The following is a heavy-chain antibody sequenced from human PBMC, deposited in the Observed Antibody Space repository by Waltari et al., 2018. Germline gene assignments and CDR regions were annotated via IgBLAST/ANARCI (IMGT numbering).Heavy chain of an antibody. V-gene: IGHV4-34*02. CDR3: ARISGLDYATPM. Sequence: QVQLQQWGARLLKPSETLSLTCGVHGGSFRGFYWTWIRQSPGRGLEWIAEINHSGSPSYNPSLASRVTMSIDTARNQFSLEVKSVIAADTAVYFCARISGLDYATPMWGLGTVVTVSS. D-gene: IGHD5-12*01. CDR2: INHSGSP. J-gene: IGHJ3*01. CDR1: GGSFRGFY.